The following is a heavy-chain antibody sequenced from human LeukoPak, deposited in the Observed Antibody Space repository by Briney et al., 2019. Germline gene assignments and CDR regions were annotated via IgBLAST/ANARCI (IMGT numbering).Heavy chain of an antibody. CDR2: ISSGGSAI. CDR3: AKEALSEYFDL. Sequence: GGSLRLSCAASGFTFGDCYMSWIRQAPGKGLEWVSYISSGGSAIYYADSVKGRFTISRDNAKNSLYLQMNSLRAEDTAVYYCAKEALSEYFDLWGRGTLVTVSS. CDR1: GFTFGDCY. V-gene: IGHV3-11*04. D-gene: IGHD3-3*01. J-gene: IGHJ2*01.